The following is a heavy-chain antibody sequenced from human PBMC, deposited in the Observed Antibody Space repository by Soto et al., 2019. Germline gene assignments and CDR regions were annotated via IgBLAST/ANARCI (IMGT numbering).Heavy chain of an antibody. V-gene: IGHV4-31*11. CDR2: IYSSGST. CDR1: GGSIISASYS. J-gene: IGHJ5*01. Sequence: QVQLQESGPRLVKPSQTLSLSCAVSGGSIISASYSWNWIRQSPGRGLEWIGHIYSSGSTYYNPSLKSRVSISVDTANNQFSLKLTSVTAADTAVYFCAREDAARIERWFDAWGHGILVTVSS. CDR3: AREDAARIERWFDA. D-gene: IGHD6-6*01.